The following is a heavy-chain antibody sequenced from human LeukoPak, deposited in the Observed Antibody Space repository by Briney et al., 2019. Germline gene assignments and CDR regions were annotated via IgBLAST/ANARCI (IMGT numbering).Heavy chain of an antibody. CDR2: ISYDGSDE. V-gene: IGHV3-30-3*01. J-gene: IGHJ4*02. CDR1: GFTFSNYA. D-gene: IGHD6-25*01. CDR3: ARHTRLEY. Sequence: GRSLSLSCAVSGFTFSNYAMHGVRQARGGGVEWVAVISYDGSDESYADSVKGRFTISRDNAKNSLYLQMNSLRAEDTAVFYCARHTRLEYWGQGTLVTVSS.